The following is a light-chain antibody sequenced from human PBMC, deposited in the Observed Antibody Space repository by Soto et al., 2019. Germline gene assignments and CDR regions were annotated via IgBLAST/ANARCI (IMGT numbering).Light chain of an antibody. V-gene: IGLV2-14*01. CDR1: SSDVGGYNY. CDR2: DVS. Sequence: QSALTQPASVSGSPGQSITISCTGTSSDVGGYNYVSWHQQHPGKAPKLMIYDVSNRPSGVSNRFSGSKSGNTASLTISGLQAEDEADYYCSSYTSSSTLEGVFGTGTKVTVL. CDR3: SSYTSSSTLEGV. J-gene: IGLJ1*01.